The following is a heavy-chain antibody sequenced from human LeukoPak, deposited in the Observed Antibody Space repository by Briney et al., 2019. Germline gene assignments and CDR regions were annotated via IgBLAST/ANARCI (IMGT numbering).Heavy chain of an antibody. J-gene: IGHJ4*02. CDR3: ARVFRGGYYDREDY. CDR2: INTNTGNP. Sequence: GASVKVSCKASGYTFTSYAMNWVRQAPGQGLEWMGWINTNTGNPTYAQGFTGRFVFPLDTSVSTAYLQISSLKAEDTAVYYCARVFRGGYYDREDYWGQGTLVTVSS. V-gene: IGHV7-4-1*02. D-gene: IGHD3-22*01. CDR1: GYTFTSYA.